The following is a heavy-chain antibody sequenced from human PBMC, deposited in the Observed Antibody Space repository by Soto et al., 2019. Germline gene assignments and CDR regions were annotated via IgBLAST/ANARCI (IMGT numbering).Heavy chain of an antibody. D-gene: IGHD2-21*01. CDR1: GGSISSYY. V-gene: IGHV4-59*01. CDR2: IYYSGST. CDR3: ASRNSPAGYYYGMDV. Sequence: QVQLQESGPGLVKPSETLSLTCTVSGGSISSYYWSWIRQPPGKGLEWIGYIYYSGSTNYNPSLKSRVTISVDTSKNQFSLKLSSVTAADTAVYYCASRNSPAGYYYGMDVWGQGTTVTVSS. J-gene: IGHJ6*02.